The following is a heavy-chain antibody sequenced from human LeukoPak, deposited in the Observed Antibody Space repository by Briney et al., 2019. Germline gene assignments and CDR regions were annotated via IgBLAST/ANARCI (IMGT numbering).Heavy chain of an antibody. V-gene: IGHV5-51*01. Sequence: EYLKISCKGSRYSFTSYWIGWVRQMPGKGLEWMGIIYPGDSDTRYSPSFQGQVTISADKSISTAYLQWSSLKASDTAMYYCARRSVVGAYYFDYWGEGTLVTVSS. D-gene: IGHD1-26*01. CDR1: RYSFTSYW. CDR2: IYPGDSDT. J-gene: IGHJ4*02. CDR3: ARRSVVGAYYFDY.